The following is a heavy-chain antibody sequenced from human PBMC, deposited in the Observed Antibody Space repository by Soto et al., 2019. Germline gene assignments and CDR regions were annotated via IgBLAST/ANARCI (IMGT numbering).Heavy chain of an antibody. CDR1: GGSISSYY. CDR3: ARDCVAVTMVRDGGGCFDY. D-gene: IGHD3-10*01. J-gene: IGHJ4*02. CDR2: IYYSGST. Sequence: QVQLQESGPGLVKPSETLSLTCTVSGGSISSYYWSWIRQPPGKGLEWIGYIYYSGSTNYNPSLKSRVTISVDTAKNQFSLKLSSVTAADTAVYYCARDCVAVTMVRDGGGCFDYWGQGTLVTVSS. V-gene: IGHV4-59*01.